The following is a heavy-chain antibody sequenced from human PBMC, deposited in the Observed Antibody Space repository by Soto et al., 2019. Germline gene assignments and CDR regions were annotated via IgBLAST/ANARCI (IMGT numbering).Heavy chain of an antibody. CDR3: ASRAVAGTSGFDY. V-gene: IGHV3-21*01. Sequence: GGSLRLSCAASGFTFSSYSMNWVRQAPGKGLEWVSYISSSSSYIYYADSVKGRFTISRDNAKNSLYLQMNSLRAEDTAVYYCASRAVAGTSGFDYWGQGTLVTVSS. CDR2: ISSSSSYI. D-gene: IGHD6-19*01. CDR1: GFTFSSYS. J-gene: IGHJ4*02.